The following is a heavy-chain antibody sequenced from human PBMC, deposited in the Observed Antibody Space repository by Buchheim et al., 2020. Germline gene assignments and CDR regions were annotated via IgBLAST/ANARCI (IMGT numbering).Heavy chain of an antibody. Sequence: QVQLVQSGAEVKKPGASVKVSCKASGYTFTGYYMHWVRQAPGQGLEWMGWINPNSGGTNYAQKVQGWVTMTRDTSISTAYMELSRLRSDDTAVYYCARGPLGVPSQPYYYYGMDVWGQGTT. J-gene: IGHJ6*02. CDR3: ARGPLGVPSQPYYYYGMDV. D-gene: IGHD2-2*01. CDR1: GYTFTGYY. V-gene: IGHV1-2*04. CDR2: INPNSGGT.